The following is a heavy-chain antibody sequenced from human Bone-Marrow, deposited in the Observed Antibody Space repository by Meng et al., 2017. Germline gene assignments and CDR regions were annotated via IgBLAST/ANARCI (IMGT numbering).Heavy chain of an antibody. CDR1: GFTFSDYY. CDR2: ITNSGSTI. Sequence: QVQLGESGGGLVKPGGSLRLSCAASGFTFSDYYMTWIRQAPGKGLEWVSYITNSGSTIYYADSVKGRFTISRDNAKNSLYLQMNSLRDEDTAVYYCARAHYGSTWGRIDYWGQGTLVTVSS. V-gene: IGHV3-11*01. J-gene: IGHJ4*02. CDR3: ARAHYGSTWGRIDY. D-gene: IGHD6-13*01.